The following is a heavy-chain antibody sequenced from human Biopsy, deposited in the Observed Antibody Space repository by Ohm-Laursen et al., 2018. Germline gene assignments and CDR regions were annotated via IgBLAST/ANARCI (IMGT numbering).Heavy chain of an antibody. Sequence: SDTLSLTCTVPGGSFTGHYWTWIRQPPGQGLEWIGHISHTGYTSYKSSLKSRVTISLDTSRKHFSLRLTSLAAADTAVYYCARGSNEYGGLYFPHWGQGTLVTVSS. J-gene: IGHJ1*01. V-gene: IGHV4-59*11. D-gene: IGHD4-23*01. CDR2: ISHTGYT. CDR1: GGSFTGHY. CDR3: ARGSNEYGGLYFPH.